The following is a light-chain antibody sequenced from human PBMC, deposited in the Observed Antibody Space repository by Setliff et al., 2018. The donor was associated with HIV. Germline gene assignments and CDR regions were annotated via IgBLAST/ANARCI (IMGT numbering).Light chain of an antibody. CDR3: CSYAGSYV. J-gene: IGLJ1*01. CDR2: DVS. Sequence: QSALTQPASVSGSPGQSITISCTGTSSDVGTYNFVSWYQQHPGKAPKLMIYDVSYRPSGVSNRFSGSKSGNTASLTISGLQAEDEADYYCCSYAGSYVFGTGTKVTVL. V-gene: IGLV2-23*02. CDR1: SSDVGTYNF.